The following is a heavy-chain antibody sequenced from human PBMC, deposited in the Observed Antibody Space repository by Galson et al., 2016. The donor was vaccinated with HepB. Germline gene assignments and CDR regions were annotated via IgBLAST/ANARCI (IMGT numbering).Heavy chain of an antibody. Sequence: TLSLTCTVSGGSISSGGYYCTWIRQLPGKGLEWIGYIYYSWNTYYNPSLKSRVTISVDMSKNQSSLNLSSVTAADTAVYYCAMRREGSSWPFDFWGQGTLVTVSS. CDR2: IYYSWNT. CDR3: AMRREGSSWPFDF. D-gene: IGHD6-13*01. V-gene: IGHV4-31*03. J-gene: IGHJ4*02. CDR1: GGSISSGGYY.